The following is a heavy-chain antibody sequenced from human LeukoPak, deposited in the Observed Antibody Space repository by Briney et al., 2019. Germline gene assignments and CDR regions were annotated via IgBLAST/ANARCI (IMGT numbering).Heavy chain of an antibody. Sequence: KPSETLSLTCTVSGGSISSSSYYWGWIRQPPGKGLEWIGSIYYSGSTYYNPSLKSRVTISVDTSKNQFSLKLSSVTAADTAVYYCARVGYDFWSGYSNFDYWGQGTLVTVSS. J-gene: IGHJ4*02. CDR1: GGSISSSSYY. CDR2: IYYSGST. V-gene: IGHV4-39*07. CDR3: ARVGYDFWSGYSNFDY. D-gene: IGHD3-3*01.